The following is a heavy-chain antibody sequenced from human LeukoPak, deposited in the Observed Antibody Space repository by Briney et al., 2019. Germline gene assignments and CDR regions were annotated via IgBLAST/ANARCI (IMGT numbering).Heavy chain of an antibody. V-gene: IGHV1-46*01. J-gene: IGHJ4*02. D-gene: IGHD3-3*01. CDR3: ARSSGNGGFDY. CDR1: GYRFTSYY. Sequence: GASVKVSCKASGYRFTSYYLHWVRQAPGQGLEWMGIINPSGGSTSYAQKFQGRVTMTTDTSTSTVYMELSSLRSEDTAVYYCARSSGNGGFDYWGQGTLVTVSS. CDR2: INPSGGST.